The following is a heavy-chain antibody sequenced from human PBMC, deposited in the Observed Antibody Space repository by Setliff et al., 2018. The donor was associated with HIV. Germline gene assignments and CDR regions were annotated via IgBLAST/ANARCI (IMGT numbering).Heavy chain of an antibody. D-gene: IGHD6-6*01. Sequence: ASVKVSCKASGYIFTNYAMNWVRQAPGQGPEWMGWINANTGNPTYAQGFTGRFVLSLDTSVSTAYLQITSLKAEDTAVYYCARGASSSAVYYYYYYMDVWGKGTTVTVSS. V-gene: IGHV7-4-1*02. CDR3: ARGASSSAVYYYYYYMDV. J-gene: IGHJ6*03. CDR2: INANTGNP. CDR1: GYIFTNYA.